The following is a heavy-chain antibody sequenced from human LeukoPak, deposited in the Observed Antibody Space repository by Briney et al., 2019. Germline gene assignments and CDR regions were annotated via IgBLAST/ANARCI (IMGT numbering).Heavy chain of an antibody. CDR1: GYTFTGYY. D-gene: IGHD2-15*01. Sequence: ASVKVSCKASGYTFTGYYMHWVRQAPGQGLEWMGWINPNSGGTNYAQRFQGRVTMTRDTSISTVYMELSRLRSDDTAVYYCAREGIYCSGGSCFDFFDYWGQGTLVTVSS. J-gene: IGHJ4*02. V-gene: IGHV1-2*02. CDR2: INPNSGGT. CDR3: AREGIYCSGGSCFDFFDY.